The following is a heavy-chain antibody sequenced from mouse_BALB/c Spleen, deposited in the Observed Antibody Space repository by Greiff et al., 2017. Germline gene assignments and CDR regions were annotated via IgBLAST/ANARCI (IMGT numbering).Heavy chain of an antibody. J-gene: IGHJ3*01. Sequence: EVQRVESGPSLVKPSQTLSLTCSVTGDSITSGYWNWIRKFPGNKLEYMGYISYSGSTYYNPSLKSRISITRDTSKNQYYLQLNSVTTEDTATYYCARCGITTATWFAYWGQGTLVTVSA. CDR3: ARCGITTATWFAY. CDR2: ISYSGST. D-gene: IGHD1-2*01. V-gene: IGHV3-8*02. CDR1: GDSITSGY.